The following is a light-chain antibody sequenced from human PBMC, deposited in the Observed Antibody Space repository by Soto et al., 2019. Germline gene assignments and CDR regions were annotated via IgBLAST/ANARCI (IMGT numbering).Light chain of an antibody. Sequence: DIQMTQSPSTLSASVGDRVTITCRASQNLNSWLAWYQQKPGKAPKLLIYKASSLESGVPSRFSGSGSGTEFTLTINSLQPDDFAIYYCQQYNSYSSGTFGQGTKVEIK. CDR3: QQYNSYSSGT. CDR1: QNLNSW. J-gene: IGKJ1*01. V-gene: IGKV1-5*03. CDR2: KAS.